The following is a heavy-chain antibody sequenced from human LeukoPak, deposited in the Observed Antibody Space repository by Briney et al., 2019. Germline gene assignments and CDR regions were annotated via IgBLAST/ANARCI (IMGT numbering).Heavy chain of an antibody. V-gene: IGHV4-39*07. J-gene: IGHJ5*02. D-gene: IGHD6-19*01. CDR1: GGSISSSSYY. CDR2: IHYTGST. Sequence: SEALSLTCTVSGGSISSSSYYWGWIRQPPGKGPEWIGSIHYTGSTNYNPSLKSRVTISLDTSKNQFSLKVTSVTAADTAVYYCASVRGYSSGWYASGFDPWGQGTLVTVSS. CDR3: ASVRGYSSGWYASGFDP.